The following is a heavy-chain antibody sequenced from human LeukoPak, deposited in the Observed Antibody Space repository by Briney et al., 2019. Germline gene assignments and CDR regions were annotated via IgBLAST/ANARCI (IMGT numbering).Heavy chain of an antibody. D-gene: IGHD5-12*01. V-gene: IGHV3-23*01. CDR1: GFTFSSYG. CDR3: ARDPIVATIPSYYFDY. CDR2: ISGSGGTT. J-gene: IGHJ4*02. Sequence: GGSLRLSCAASGFTFSSYGMNWVRQAPGKGLEWVAGISGSGGTTYYAHSVKGWSTIYTDNSKNSLSLQVSSLRGEDTAVYYCARDPIVATIPSYYFDYWGQGTLVTVSS.